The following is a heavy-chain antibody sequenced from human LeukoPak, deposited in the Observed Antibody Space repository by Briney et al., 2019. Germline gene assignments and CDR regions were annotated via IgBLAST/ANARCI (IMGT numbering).Heavy chain of an antibody. J-gene: IGHJ6*03. Sequence: GASVKVSCKASGGTFSSYAISWVRQAPGQGLEWMGGIIPIFGTANYAQKFQGRVTITTDESTSTAYMELSSLRSEDTAAYYCARAPYNGSSGYANLYYYYYYMDVWGKGTTVTVSS. CDR3: ARAPYNGSSGYANLYYYYYYMDV. CDR2: IIPIFGTA. CDR1: GGTFSSYA. V-gene: IGHV1-69*05. D-gene: IGHD3-22*01.